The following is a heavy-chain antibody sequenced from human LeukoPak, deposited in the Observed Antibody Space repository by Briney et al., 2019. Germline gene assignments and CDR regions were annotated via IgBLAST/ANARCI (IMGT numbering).Heavy chain of an antibody. CDR2: IKQDGSEK. V-gene: IGHV3-7*03. CDR3: AKRYCSGGSCYANWFDP. D-gene: IGHD2-15*01. J-gene: IGHJ5*02. Sequence: GGSLRLSCAASGFTFSSYWMSWVRQAPGKGLEWVANIKQDGSEKYYADSVKGRFTISRDNSKNTLYLQMNSLRAEDTAVYYCAKRYCSGGSCYANWFDPWGQGTLVTVSS. CDR1: GFTFSSYW.